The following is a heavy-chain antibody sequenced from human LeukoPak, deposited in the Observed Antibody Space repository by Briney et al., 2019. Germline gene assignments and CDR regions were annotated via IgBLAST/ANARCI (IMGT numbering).Heavy chain of an antibody. CDR2: IWYDASNK. V-gene: IGHV3-33*01. Sequence: QPGRSLRLSCAASGFTFSSYGMHWVRQAPGMGLEWVAIIWYDASNKYYADSVKGRFTISRDNSKNTLYLQMNSLRAEDTAVYYCATTSSGQTFDAFDIWGQGTMVTVSS. CDR3: ATTSSGQTFDAFDI. J-gene: IGHJ3*02. D-gene: IGHD6-19*01. CDR1: GFTFSSYG.